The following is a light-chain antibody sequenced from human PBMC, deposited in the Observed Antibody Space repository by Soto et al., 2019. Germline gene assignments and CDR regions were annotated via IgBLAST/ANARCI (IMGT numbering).Light chain of an antibody. V-gene: IGKV3-20*01. CDR1: QSVSSSY. Sequence: EIVLTQSPDTLSLSPGERATLSCKASQSVSSSYLVWYQQKPGQAPRLLIYGASSRATGIPDRLSGSGSGTDFSLTISRLEPEDFAVYYCQQYGNSPQVTFGQGTRLEI. CDR2: GAS. J-gene: IGKJ5*01. CDR3: QQYGNSPQVT.